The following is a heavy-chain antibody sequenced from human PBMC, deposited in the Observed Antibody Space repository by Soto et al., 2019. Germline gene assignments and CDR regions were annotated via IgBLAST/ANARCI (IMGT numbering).Heavy chain of an antibody. CDR3: AKGVHCGGGSCSWSEGFDY. D-gene: IGHD2-15*01. CDR2: ISYEGSHT. V-gene: IGHV3-30*18. CDR1: GFIFSSYG. J-gene: IGHJ4*02. Sequence: QVQLVESGGGVVQPGRSLRLSCAASGFIFSSYGMHWVRQAPGKGLEWVAVISYEGSHTYYADSVKGRFTITRDNSKKTLYLQMNSPRPEDTAVYYCAKGVHCGGGSCSWSEGFDYWGQGTLLTVSS.